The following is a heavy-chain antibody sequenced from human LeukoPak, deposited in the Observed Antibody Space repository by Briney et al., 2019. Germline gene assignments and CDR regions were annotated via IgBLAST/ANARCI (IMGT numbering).Heavy chain of an antibody. D-gene: IGHD5-18*01. Sequence: PSETLSLTCAVYGVSFSGYYWSWIRQPPGKGLEWIGEINHSGSTNYNPSLKSRVTISVDTSKNQFSLKLSSVTAADTAVYYCARVFGYSYGYRFDYWGQGTLVTVSS. CDR1: GVSFSGYY. CDR3: ARVFGYSYGYRFDY. CDR2: INHSGST. V-gene: IGHV4-34*01. J-gene: IGHJ4*02.